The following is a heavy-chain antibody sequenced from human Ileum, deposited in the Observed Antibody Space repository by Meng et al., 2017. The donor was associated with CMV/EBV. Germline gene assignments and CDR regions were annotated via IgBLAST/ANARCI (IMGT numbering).Heavy chain of an antibody. D-gene: IGHD6-6*01. Sequence: GESLKISCAASGFTFSDYAVHWVRQAPGKGLEWVAFISYDGANKHYADSVKGRFTISRDNSKNTLDLQMNSLRPEDTAVYYCARDYIASRPGVGWFDPWGQGTPVTVSS. CDR1: GFTFSDYA. J-gene: IGHJ5*02. CDR2: ISYDGANK. CDR3: ARDYIASRPGVGWFDP. V-gene: IGHV3-30-3*01.